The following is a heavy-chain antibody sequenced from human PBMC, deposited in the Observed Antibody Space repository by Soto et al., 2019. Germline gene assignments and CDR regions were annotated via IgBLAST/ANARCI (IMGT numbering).Heavy chain of an antibody. CDR1: GGSISSGDYY. V-gene: IGHV4-39*01. CDR3: ARHSRGGSYHNFDY. CDR2: IYYSGST. D-gene: IGHD3-16*02. Sequence: SETLSLTCTVSGGSISSGDYYWSWIRQPPGKGLEWIGYIYYSGSTYYTPSLKSRVTISVNTSKNQFSLKLSSVTAADTTVYYCARHSRGGSYHNFDYWGQGTLVTV. J-gene: IGHJ4*02.